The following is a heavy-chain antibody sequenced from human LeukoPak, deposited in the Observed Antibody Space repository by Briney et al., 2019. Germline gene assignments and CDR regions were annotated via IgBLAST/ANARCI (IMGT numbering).Heavy chain of an antibody. J-gene: IGHJ5*02. CDR3: ARGVVGWFDP. CDR1: GGSISSSSYY. D-gene: IGHD2-2*01. CDR2: IYYSGST. V-gene: IGHV4-39*07. Sequence: SSETLSLTCTVSGGSISSSSYYWGWIRQPPGKGLEWIGSIYYSGSTYYNPSLKSRVTISVDTSKNQFSLKLRSVTAADTAIYYCARGVVGWFDPWGQGTLVTVSS.